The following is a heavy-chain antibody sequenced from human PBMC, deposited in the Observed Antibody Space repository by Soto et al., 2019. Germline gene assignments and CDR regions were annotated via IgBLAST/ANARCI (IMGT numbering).Heavy chain of an antibody. CDR3: AVDIVVVVAATDFQH. V-gene: IGHV3-23*01. D-gene: IGHD2-15*01. CDR1: GFTFCSYA. Sequence: GGSLRLSCAASGFTFCSYAMSWVRQAPGEGLEWVSAISGSGGSTYYADSVKGRFTISRDNSKNTLYLQMNSLRAEDTAVYYCAVDIVVVVAATDFQHWGQGTLVTVSS. CDR2: ISGSGGST. J-gene: IGHJ1*01.